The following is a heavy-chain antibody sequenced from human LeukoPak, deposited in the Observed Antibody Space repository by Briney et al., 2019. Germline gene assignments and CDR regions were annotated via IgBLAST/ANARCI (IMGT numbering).Heavy chain of an antibody. V-gene: IGHV3-30*18. J-gene: IGHJ6*03. CDR3: AKQGGYYYYMDV. CDR2: ISYDGSNK. Sequence: PGRSLRLSCAASGFTFSGYGMHWVRQAPGKGLEWVAVISYDGSNKYYADSVKGRFTISRDNSKNTLYLQMNSLRAEDTAVYYCAKQGGYYYYMDVWGKGTTVTVSS. D-gene: IGHD3-16*01. CDR1: GFTFSGYG.